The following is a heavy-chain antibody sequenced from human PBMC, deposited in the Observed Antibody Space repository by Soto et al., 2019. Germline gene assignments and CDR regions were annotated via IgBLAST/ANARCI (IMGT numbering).Heavy chain of an antibody. J-gene: IGHJ4*02. CDR1: GGTFSSYA. D-gene: IGHD4-17*01. Sequence: ASVKVSCKASGGTFSSYAISWVRQAPGQGLEWMGGIIPIFGTANYAQKFQGRVTITADESTSTAYMELSSLRSEDTAVYYCARFDYGGNSXFDYWGQGTLVTVSS. CDR2: IIPIFGTA. CDR3: ARFDYGGNSXFDY. V-gene: IGHV1-69*13.